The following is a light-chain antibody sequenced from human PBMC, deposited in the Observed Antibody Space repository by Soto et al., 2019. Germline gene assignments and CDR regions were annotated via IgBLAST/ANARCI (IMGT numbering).Light chain of an antibody. V-gene: IGLV2-14*01. CDR2: EVS. CDR1: SSDVGGYNF. J-gene: IGLJ3*02. CDR3: TSYTSSDTWV. Sequence: QSALTQPASVSRSPGQSITISCSGTSSDVGGYNFVSWYQQHPGKAPKLMIYEVSHRPSGVSNRFSGSKSDNTASLTISGLQAEDEADYYCTSYTSSDTWVFGGGTKLTVL.